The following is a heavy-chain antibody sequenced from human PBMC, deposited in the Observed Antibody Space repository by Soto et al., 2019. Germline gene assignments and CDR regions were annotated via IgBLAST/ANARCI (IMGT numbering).Heavy chain of an antibody. V-gene: IGHV1-46*01. CDR2: INPSGGST. CDR3: ARDYRDGYNFDY. D-gene: IGHD5-12*01. Sequence: GASVKVSCKASGYTFTSYYMHWVRQAPGQGLEWMGRINPSGGSTSYAQKFQGRVTITADKSTSTAYMELSSLRSEDTAVYYCARDYRDGYNFDYWGQGTLVTVSS. CDR1: GYTFTSYY. J-gene: IGHJ4*02.